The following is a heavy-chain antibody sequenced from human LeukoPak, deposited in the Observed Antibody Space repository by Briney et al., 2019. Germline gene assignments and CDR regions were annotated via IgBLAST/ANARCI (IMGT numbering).Heavy chain of an antibody. J-gene: IGHJ6*02. CDR1: GYSFSSYD. D-gene: IGHD6-13*01. CDR2: ISAYNGNT. CDR3: ARDRPWYSSSWYPNVYYYYYGMDV. Sequence: ASVKVSCKASGYSFSSYDINWVRQAPGQGLEWMGWISAYNGNTNYAQKLQGRVTMTTDTSTSTAYMELRSLRSDDTAVYYCARDRPWYSSSWYPNVYYYYYGMDVWGQGTTVTVSS. V-gene: IGHV1-18*01.